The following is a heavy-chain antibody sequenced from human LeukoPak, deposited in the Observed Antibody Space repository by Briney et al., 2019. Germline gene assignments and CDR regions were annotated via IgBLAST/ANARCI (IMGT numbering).Heavy chain of an antibody. Sequence: GGSLRLSCAASGFTFSGSVMRWVRQASGKGLEWVGRIRSKANNYATAYAASVQGRFTISRDDSKNTAYLQMNSLKTEDTAVYYCSSRWELSEDCWGQGTLVTVSS. V-gene: IGHV3-73*01. D-gene: IGHD1-26*01. CDR3: SSRWELSEDC. J-gene: IGHJ4*02. CDR2: IRSKANNYAT. CDR1: GFTFSGSV.